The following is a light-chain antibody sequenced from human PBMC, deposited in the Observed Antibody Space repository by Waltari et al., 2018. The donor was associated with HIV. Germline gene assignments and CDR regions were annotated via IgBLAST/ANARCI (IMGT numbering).Light chain of an antibody. CDR1: RSDVGKYNL. V-gene: IGLV2-23*01. J-gene: IGLJ3*02. CDR2: EGS. Sequence: QSALTQPASVSGSPGQSITISCTGSRSDVGKYNLVSWYQQQPGKATKLMIYEGSKRASGVFNRFSGSKAGNTASLTISGLQAEDEADYYCCSYAGSSNWVFGGGTKLTVL. CDR3: CSYAGSSNWV.